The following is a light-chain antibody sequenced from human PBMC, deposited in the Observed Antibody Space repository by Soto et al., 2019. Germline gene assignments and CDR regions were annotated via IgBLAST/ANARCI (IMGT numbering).Light chain of an antibody. CDR1: QSISIW. CDR2: RAS. J-gene: IGKJ2*03. CDR3: QHYVPNIPES. V-gene: IGKV1-5*01. Sequence: DIQMTQSPSTLSASIGDRVTITCRASQSISIWLAWYQQKAGKAPKLLIYRASNLESGVPSRFSGSGSATEFTLTISSLQPDDLATYYCQHYVPNIPESVGQGTKVDTK.